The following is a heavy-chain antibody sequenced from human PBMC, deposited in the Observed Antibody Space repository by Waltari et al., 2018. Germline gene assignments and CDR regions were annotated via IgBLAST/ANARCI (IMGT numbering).Heavy chain of an antibody. Sequence: QVQLQESGPGLVKPSETLSLPCTVSGGSISSYYWSWIRQPPGKGLEWIGYIYYSGSTNYNPSLKSRVTISVDTSKNQFSLKLSSVTAADTAVYYCARGRGYDYVWGSYRFAQDYFDYWGQGTLVTVSS. CDR2: IYYSGST. D-gene: IGHD3-16*02. CDR3: ARGRGYDYVWGSYRFAQDYFDY. CDR1: GGSISSYY. J-gene: IGHJ4*02. V-gene: IGHV4-59*12.